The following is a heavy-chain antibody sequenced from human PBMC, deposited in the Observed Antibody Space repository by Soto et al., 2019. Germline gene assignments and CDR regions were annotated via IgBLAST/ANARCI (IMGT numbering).Heavy chain of an antibody. J-gene: IGHJ4*02. CDR2: VYHSGST. D-gene: IGHD3-22*01. CDR3: ARYYYDSSGQGHTLDY. CDR1: GGSISSGGYY. V-gene: IGHV4-39*02. Sequence: PSETLSLTCTVSGGSISSGGYYWSWIRQHPGKGLEWIGSVYHSGSTYYNPSLKSRVTISVDTSKNHFSLKLRSVTAADSAVYYCARYYYDSSGQGHTLDYWGQGTLVTVSS.